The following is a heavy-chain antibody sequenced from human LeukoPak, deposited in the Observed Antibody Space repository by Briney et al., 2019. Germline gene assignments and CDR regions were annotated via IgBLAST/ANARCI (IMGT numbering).Heavy chain of an antibody. J-gene: IGHJ3*02. Sequence: ASVKVSCKASGYTFTSYGISWVRQAPRQGLEWMGWISAYNGNINYAQKLQGRVTMTTDTSTSTAYMELRSLRSDDTAVYYCARDLRRGYCSSTSCYRVNDAFDIWGQGTMVTVSS. CDR3: ARDLRRGYCSSTSCYRVNDAFDI. V-gene: IGHV1-18*04. CDR2: ISAYNGNI. CDR1: GYTFTSYG. D-gene: IGHD2-2*02.